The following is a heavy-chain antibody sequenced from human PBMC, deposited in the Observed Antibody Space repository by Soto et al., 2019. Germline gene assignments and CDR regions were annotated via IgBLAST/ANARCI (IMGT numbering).Heavy chain of an antibody. J-gene: IGHJ6*03. CDR2: IYYSGST. CDR1: GGSISSYY. D-gene: IGHD6-13*01. V-gene: IGHV4-59*12. CDR3: ARGATKIAAAGMVFAPLGYYYMDV. Sequence: SETLSLTCTVSGGSISSYYWSWIRQPPGKGLEWIGYIYYSGSTNYNPSLKSRVTISVDTSKNQFSLKLSSVTAADTAVYYCARGATKIAAAGMVFAPLGYYYMDVWGKGTTVTVSS.